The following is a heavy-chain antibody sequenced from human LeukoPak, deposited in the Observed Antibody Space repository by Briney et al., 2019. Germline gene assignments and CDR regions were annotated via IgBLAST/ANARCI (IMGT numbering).Heavy chain of an antibody. J-gene: IGHJ4*02. CDR3: AREDVFYTIFGVVALYFDY. CDR1: GFTFSDYY. V-gene: IGHV4-34*01. Sequence: PGGSLRLSCAASGFTFSDYYWSWIRQPPGKGLEWIGEINHSGSTNYNPSLKSRVTISVDTSKNQFSLKLSSVTAADTAVYYCAREDVFYTIFGVVALYFDYWGQGTLVTVSS. D-gene: IGHD3-3*01. CDR2: INHSGST.